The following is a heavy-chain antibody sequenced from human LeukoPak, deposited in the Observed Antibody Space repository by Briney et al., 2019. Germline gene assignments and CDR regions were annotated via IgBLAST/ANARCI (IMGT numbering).Heavy chain of an antibody. CDR2: INPNSGGT. CDR3: ARYLPYYYKPDI. D-gene: IGHD3-10*01. V-gene: IGHV1-2*02. Sequence: ASVTVSCKASGYTFTGYYMHWVRQAPGQGLAWMGWINPNSGGTNYAQKFQGRITITRDTSISTAYMELSRLRSDDTAVYYCARYLPYYYKPDIWGQGTMVTVSS. J-gene: IGHJ3*02. CDR1: GYTFTGYY.